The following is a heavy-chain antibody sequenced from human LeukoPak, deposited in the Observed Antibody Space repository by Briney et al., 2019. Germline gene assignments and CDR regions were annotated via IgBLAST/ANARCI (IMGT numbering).Heavy chain of an antibody. D-gene: IGHD1-26*01. CDR3: ARDLRIVGATGAFDI. Sequence: PSETLSLTCTVSGGSISSSSYYWGWIRQPPGKGLEWIGSIYYSGTPYYNPSLKSRVTISVDTSKDQFSLKLSSVTAADTAVYHCARDLRIVGATGAFDIWGQGTMVTVSS. J-gene: IGHJ3*02. CDR2: IYYSGTP. V-gene: IGHV4-39*07. CDR1: GGSISSSSYY.